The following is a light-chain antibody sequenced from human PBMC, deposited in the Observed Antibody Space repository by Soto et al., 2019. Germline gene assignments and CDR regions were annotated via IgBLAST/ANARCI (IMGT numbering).Light chain of an antibody. J-gene: IGLJ1*01. CDR1: SSDVGGYKY. CDR2: DVS. V-gene: IGLV2-14*01. CDR3: SAYRSSSTLYV. Sequence: QSALTQPASVSGSPGQSITISCTGTSSDVGGYKYVSWYQQHPGKAPKLRIYDVSNRPSGGSNRFSGSKSGNTASLNIAGRQAEDEADYYCSAYRSSSTLYVFGTGTKLTVL.